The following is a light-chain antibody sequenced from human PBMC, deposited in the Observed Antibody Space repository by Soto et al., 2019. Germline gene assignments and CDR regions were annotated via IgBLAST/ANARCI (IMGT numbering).Light chain of an antibody. CDR2: GAS. J-gene: IGKJ3*01. CDR3: QQYGSSPPFT. V-gene: IGKV3-20*01. Sequence: EIVLTQSPGTLSLSPGERATLSCRASQSVSSSYLAWYQQKPGQAPRLLIYGASNRATGIPDRFSGIGSGTDFTLTISRLEPEDFAVYYCQQYGSSPPFTFGPGTKVDFK. CDR1: QSVSSSY.